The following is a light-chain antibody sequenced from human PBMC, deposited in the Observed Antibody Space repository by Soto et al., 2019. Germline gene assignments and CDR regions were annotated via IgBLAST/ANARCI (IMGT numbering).Light chain of an antibody. J-gene: IGLJ1*01. CDR1: TSNIGSTT. V-gene: IGLV1-44*01. Sequence: QSALTQPPSVSAAPGQKVTISCSGSTSNIGSTTVNWYQQLPGTAPKLLIYSYNQRPSGVPDRFSGSKSGTSASLAISGLQSEDEADYYCAAWDDSLNGYVFGTGTKVTVL. CDR2: SYN. CDR3: AAWDDSLNGYV.